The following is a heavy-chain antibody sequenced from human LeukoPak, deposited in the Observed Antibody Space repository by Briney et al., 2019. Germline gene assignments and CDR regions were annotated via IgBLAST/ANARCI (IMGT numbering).Heavy chain of an antibody. V-gene: IGHV3-23*01. D-gene: IGHD6-19*01. CDR1: GFTFSSYA. J-gene: IGHJ4*02. Sequence: GSLRLSCAASGFTFSSYAMSWVRQAPGKGLEWVSAISGSGGSTYYADSVKGRFTISRDNSKNTLYLQMNSLRAEDTAVYYCARGEGGFDSSGWYSSGFDYWGQGTLVTVSS. CDR2: ISGSGGST. CDR3: ARGEGGFDSSGWYSSGFDY.